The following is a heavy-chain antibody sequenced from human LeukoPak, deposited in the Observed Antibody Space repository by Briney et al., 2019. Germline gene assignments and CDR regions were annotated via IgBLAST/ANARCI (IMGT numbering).Heavy chain of an antibody. D-gene: IGHD2-21*02. CDR1: GFTFSNYW. CDR2: IKHDGSEK. V-gene: IGHV3-7*01. CDR3: ARDLDTYVVSTAYDTFDI. Sequence: GGSLRLSCEASGFTFSNYWMSWVGQAPGKGLEWVANIKHDGSEKYYVDSVKGRFTISRDNGKNSLYVQMSSLSVEDTAVYYCARDLDTYVVSTAYDTFDIWGQGTMVTVSS. J-gene: IGHJ3*02.